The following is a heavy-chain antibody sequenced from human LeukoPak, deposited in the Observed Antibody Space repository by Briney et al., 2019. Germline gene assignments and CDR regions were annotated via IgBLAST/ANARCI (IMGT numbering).Heavy chain of an antibody. CDR3: ARVPGIAAAGPLD. Sequence: PGGSLRLSCAASGFTFSSYWMHWVRQAPGKGLEWIGEINHSGSTNYNPSLKSRVTISVDTSKNQFSLKLSSVTAADTAVYYCARVPGIAAAGPLDWGQGTLVTVSS. D-gene: IGHD6-13*01. J-gene: IGHJ4*02. CDR1: GFTFSSYW. CDR2: INHSGST. V-gene: IGHV4-34*01.